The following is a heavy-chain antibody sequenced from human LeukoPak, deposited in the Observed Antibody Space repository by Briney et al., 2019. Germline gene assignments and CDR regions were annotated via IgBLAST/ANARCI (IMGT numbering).Heavy chain of an antibody. CDR2: IKSKTDGWTT. V-gene: IGHV3-15*01. D-gene: IGHD3-3*01. CDR1: GFTFSSYG. J-gene: IGHJ4*02. Sequence: GRSLRLSCAASGFTFSSYGMHWVRQAPGKGLEWVGRIKSKTDGWTTDYAAPVKGRFTISRDESKNRLYLQMNSLKTEDTAVYYCVRIFKGGNFDYWGQGTLVTVSS. CDR3: VRIFKGGNFDY.